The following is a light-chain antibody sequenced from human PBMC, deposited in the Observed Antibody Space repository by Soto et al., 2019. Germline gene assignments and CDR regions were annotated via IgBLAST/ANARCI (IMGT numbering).Light chain of an antibody. CDR2: AAS. Sequence: EIVMTQSPATLSVSPGDRATLSCRASESVTSSLAWYQQKPGQPPRLLIYAASTRATDVPARFSGSGSGTDFTLTISSLEPEDFAVYYCQHYGSSWTFGQGTKVDIK. J-gene: IGKJ1*01. CDR3: QHYGSSWT. CDR1: ESVTSS. V-gene: IGKV3-15*01.